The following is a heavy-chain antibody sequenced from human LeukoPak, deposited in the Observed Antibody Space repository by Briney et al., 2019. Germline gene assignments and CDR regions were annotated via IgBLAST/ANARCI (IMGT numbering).Heavy chain of an antibody. D-gene: IGHD3-3*01. V-gene: IGHV4-61*02. CDR3: ARDGFLNWFDP. CDR2: IYTSGST. CDR1: GGSISSGSYY. Sequence: SETLSLTCTVSGGSISSGSYYWSWIRQPAGKGLEWIGRIYTSGSTNYNPSLKSRVTISVDTSKNRFSLKLSSVTAADTAVYYCARDGFLNWFDPWGQGTLVTVSS. J-gene: IGHJ5*02.